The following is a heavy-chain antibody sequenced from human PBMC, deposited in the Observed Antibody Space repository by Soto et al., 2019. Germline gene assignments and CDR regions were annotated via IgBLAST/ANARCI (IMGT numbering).Heavy chain of an antibody. CDR2: INPATGAA. CDR3: AGGGGVGVAGSAAFDM. CDR1: GYPVTAYY. D-gene: IGHD3-3*01. Sequence: QLHLVQSGAVVKKPGASVTVSCSASGYPVTAYYMHWVRQAPGRGLEWMGGINPATGAAKYTQTFQGRVTMTRDTATRTVFMELSGLASGDPAVFYWAGGGGVGVAGSAAFDMWGQGTLVTVSS. J-gene: IGHJ3*02. V-gene: IGHV1-2*02.